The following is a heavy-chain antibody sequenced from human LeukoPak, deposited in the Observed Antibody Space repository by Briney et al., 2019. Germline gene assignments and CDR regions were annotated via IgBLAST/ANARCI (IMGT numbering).Heavy chain of an antibody. Sequence: GGSLRLSCAASGFTFSSYGMHWVRQAPGKGLEWVAVISYDGSNKYYADSVKGRFTISRDNSKNTLYLQMNSLRAEDTAVYYCARGEVYSSSWYGYYFDYWGQGTLVTVSS. CDR2: ISYDGSNK. CDR3: ARGEVYSSSWYGYYFDY. J-gene: IGHJ4*02. CDR1: GFTFSSYG. V-gene: IGHV3-30*03. D-gene: IGHD6-13*01.